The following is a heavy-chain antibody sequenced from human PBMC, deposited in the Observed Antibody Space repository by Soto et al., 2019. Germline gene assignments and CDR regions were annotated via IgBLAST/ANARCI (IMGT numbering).Heavy chain of an antibody. D-gene: IGHD5-18*01. V-gene: IGHV1-69*13. CDR1: GGTFSSYA. CDR3: ARDSNRARIQLWLPSFDY. J-gene: IGHJ4*02. Sequence: ASVKVSCKASGGTFSSYAISWVRQAPGQGLEWMGGIIPIFGTANYAQKFQGRVTITADESTSTAYMELSSLRSEDTAVYYCARDSNRARIQLWLPSFDYWGQGTLVTVSS. CDR2: IIPIFGTA.